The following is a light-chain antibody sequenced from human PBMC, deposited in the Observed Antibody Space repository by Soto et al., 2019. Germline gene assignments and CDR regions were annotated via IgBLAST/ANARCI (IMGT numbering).Light chain of an antibody. J-gene: IGKJ4*01. CDR1: QSISSW. Sequence: DIKMSQSPSTLSGSVGDRVTITCRASQSISSWLAWYQQKPGKAPKLLIYKASSLESGVPSRFSGSGSGTEFTLAISSLQADDFATYYCQQYKSYSLTFGGGTKV. CDR2: KAS. V-gene: IGKV1-5*03. CDR3: QQYKSYSLT.